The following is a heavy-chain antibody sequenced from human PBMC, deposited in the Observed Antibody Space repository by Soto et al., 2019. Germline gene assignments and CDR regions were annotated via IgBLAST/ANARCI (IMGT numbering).Heavy chain of an antibody. D-gene: IGHD1-26*01. CDR1: GFTFSSYA. Sequence: QVQLVESGGGVVQPGRSLRLSCAASGFTFSSYAMHWVRQAPGKGLEWVAVISYDGSNKYYADSVKGRFTISRDNSKNTLYLQMNSLRAEDTAVYYCARGSSGSYTSRGPLWDWGQGTLVTVSS. CDR3: ARGSSGSYTSRGPLWD. CDR2: ISYDGSNK. V-gene: IGHV3-30-3*01. J-gene: IGHJ4*02.